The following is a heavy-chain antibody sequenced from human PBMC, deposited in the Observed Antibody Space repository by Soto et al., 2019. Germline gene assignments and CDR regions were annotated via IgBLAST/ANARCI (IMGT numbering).Heavy chain of an antibody. J-gene: IGHJ4*02. V-gene: IGHV3-30-3*01. Sequence: QVQLVESGGGVVQPGRSLRLSCAASGFTFSSYAMHWVRQAPGKGLEWVAVISYDGSNKYYADSVKGRFTISRDNSKNTLYLQMNSLRAEDTAVYYCARVDIVLMVYAAFDYWGQGTLVTVS. D-gene: IGHD2-8*01. CDR3: ARVDIVLMVYAAFDY. CDR2: ISYDGSNK. CDR1: GFTFSSYA.